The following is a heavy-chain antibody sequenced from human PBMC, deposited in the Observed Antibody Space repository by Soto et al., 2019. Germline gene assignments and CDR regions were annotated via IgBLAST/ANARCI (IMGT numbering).Heavy chain of an antibody. V-gene: IGHV1-46*01. CDR3: ARESFPTYYDYGMDV. CDR2: INPSGGST. J-gene: IGHJ6*01. Sequence: ASVKVSCKASGYTFTNYYMQWVRQAPGQGLEWMGIINPSGGSTSYAERFQGRVTMTRDTSTSTFYMDLSSLTSDDTAVYYCARESFPTYYDYGMDVGGQGPTVTVSS. CDR1: GYTFTNYY.